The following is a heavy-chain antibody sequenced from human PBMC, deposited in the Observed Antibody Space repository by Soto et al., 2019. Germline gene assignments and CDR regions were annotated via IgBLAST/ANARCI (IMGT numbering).Heavy chain of an antibody. CDR1: GGSISSSSFY. CDR2: MYYSGST. D-gene: IGHD3-9*01. V-gene: IGHV4-39*01. Sequence: SETLSLTCTVSGGSISSSSFYWGWIRQPPGRGLEWIGTMYYSGSTYYNPSLKSRVAISGDTSKNQFSLKLSSVTAADTAVYYCASVNILTGYYLDYWGQGTLVTVSS. J-gene: IGHJ4*02. CDR3: ASVNILTGYYLDY.